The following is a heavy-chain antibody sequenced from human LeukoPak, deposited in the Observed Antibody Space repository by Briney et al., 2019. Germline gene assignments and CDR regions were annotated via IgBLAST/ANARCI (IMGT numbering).Heavy chain of an antibody. V-gene: IGHV3-48*02. Sequence: GGSLRLSCAASGFTFSSYSMNWVRQAPGKGLEWVSYISSSSSTIYYADSVKGRFTISRDNAKNSLYLQMYSLRDEDTAVYYCARDAPPLSIAAAGFDYWGQGTLVTVSS. D-gene: IGHD6-13*01. CDR3: ARDAPPLSIAAAGFDY. J-gene: IGHJ4*02. CDR1: GFTFSSYS. CDR2: ISSSSSTI.